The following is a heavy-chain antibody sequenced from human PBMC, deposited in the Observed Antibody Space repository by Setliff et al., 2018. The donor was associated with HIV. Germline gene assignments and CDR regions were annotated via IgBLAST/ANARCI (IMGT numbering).Heavy chain of an antibody. D-gene: IGHD6-19*01. Sequence: LRLSCAASGFAFNTYTMNWVRQAPGRGLEWVSSISRSSRKIFYADSVKDRFSISRDNANNFLHLQISSLKAEDTAVYYCARDYSSGGGYYYYGMDVWGQGTTVTVSS. J-gene: IGHJ6*02. CDR2: ISRSSRKI. V-gene: IGHV3-21*04. CDR1: GFAFNTYT. CDR3: ARDYSSGGGYYYYGMDV.